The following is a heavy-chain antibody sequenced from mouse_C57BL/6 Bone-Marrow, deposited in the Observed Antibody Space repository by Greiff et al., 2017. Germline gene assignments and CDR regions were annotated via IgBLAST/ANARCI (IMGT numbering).Heavy chain of an antibody. CDR3: ARWGVYYTYY. CDR1: GYAFTNYL. CDR2: INPGSGGT. Sequence: QVQLQQSGAELVRPGTSVKVSCKASGYAFTNYLIEWVKQRPGQGLEWIGVINPGSGGTNYNEKFKGKATLTADKSSSTAYMQLSSLTSEDSAVYFCARWGVYYTYYWGQGTLVTVSA. V-gene: IGHV1-54*01. D-gene: IGHD2-12*01. J-gene: IGHJ3*01.